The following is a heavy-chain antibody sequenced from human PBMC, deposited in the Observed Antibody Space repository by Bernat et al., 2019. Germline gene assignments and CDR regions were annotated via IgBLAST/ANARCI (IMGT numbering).Heavy chain of an antibody. J-gene: IGHJ4*02. CDR3: AHMNIGYSNYDFDC. CDR1: GFTFSNYA. D-gene: IGHD5-12*01. V-gene: IGHV3-23*01. Sequence: EVQLLESGGNLVQPGGSLKLSCAASGFTFSNYAMSWVRQAPGKGLEWVSGIRGNGETTFYADSVKGRFTISRDNSKNTLYLQMHSLRAEDTAVYYCAHMNIGYSNYDFDCWGQGTLVTVSS. CDR2: IRGNGETT.